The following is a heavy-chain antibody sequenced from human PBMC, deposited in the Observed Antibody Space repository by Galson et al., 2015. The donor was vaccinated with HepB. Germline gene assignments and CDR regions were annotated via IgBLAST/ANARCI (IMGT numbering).Heavy chain of an antibody. Sequence: SLRLSCAASGFNFNIYSMNWVRQAPGKGLEWVPSISRRRWDIFYADSMKGRFTISRDNAKNSVYLQMSSLRVEDTAMYYCERDLVLTVHPAPRDDGFDIWGQGTMVTVSS. CDR3: ERDLVLTVHPAPRDDGFDI. CDR2: ISRRRWDI. V-gene: IGHV3-21*01. CDR1: GFNFNIYS. J-gene: IGHJ3*02. D-gene: IGHD2-2*01.